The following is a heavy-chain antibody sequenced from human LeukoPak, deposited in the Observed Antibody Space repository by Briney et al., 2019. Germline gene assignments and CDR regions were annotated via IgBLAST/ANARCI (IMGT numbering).Heavy chain of an antibody. J-gene: IGHJ3*02. V-gene: IGHV3-11*06. Sequence: GGSLRLSCAASGFTFSDYYMSWIRQAPRKGLEWVSYIGTSGTYKNYADSVKGRFTISRDNAMNTLYLQMNSLRAEDTAVYYCARAKAAFGIWGQGTVVTVSS. CDR3: ARAKAAFGI. CDR2: IGTSGTYK. CDR1: GFTFSDYY.